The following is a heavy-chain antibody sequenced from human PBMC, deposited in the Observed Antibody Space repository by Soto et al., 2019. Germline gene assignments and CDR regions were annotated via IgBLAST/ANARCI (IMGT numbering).Heavy chain of an antibody. Sequence: WGSLRLSCAASGFGFSSYAMHWVRQAPGKGLEWVAVISYDGSNKYYADSVKGRFTISRDNSKKTLYLQMNSLRAEDTAVYYCAKDEGSGSFYVTGDYWGQGTLVTVSS. CDR2: ISYDGSNK. CDR1: GFGFSSYA. V-gene: IGHV3-30*18. CDR3: AKDEGSGSFYVTGDY. J-gene: IGHJ4*02. D-gene: IGHD3-10*01.